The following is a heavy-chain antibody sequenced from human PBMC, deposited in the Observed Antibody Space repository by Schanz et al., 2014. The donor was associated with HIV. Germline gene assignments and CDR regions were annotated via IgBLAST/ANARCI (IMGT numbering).Heavy chain of an antibody. CDR3: VRGDTVFEY. CDR1: GFTFRSND. V-gene: IGHV3-23*04. D-gene: IGHD5-18*01. CDR2: ISGTDGSR. J-gene: IGHJ4*02. Sequence: EVQLVESGGAWVQPGGSLRLSCAASGFTFRSNDMSWVRQAPGKGLEWVSGISGTDGSRSYADSVKGRFTISRDNSRNTLSLEMNSLRVEDTAVYYCVRGDTVFEYWGQGTLVTVS.